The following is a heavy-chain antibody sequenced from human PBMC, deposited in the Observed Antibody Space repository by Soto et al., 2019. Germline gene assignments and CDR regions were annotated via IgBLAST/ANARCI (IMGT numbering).Heavy chain of an antibody. V-gene: IGHV4-4*07. CDR1: GGSIINYY. D-gene: IGHD6-13*01. CDR2: IYSSGST. CDR3: ARQTTYSSSWFDY. J-gene: IGHJ5*01. Sequence: SETLSLTCTVSGGSIINYYWTWIRQPAGKGLEWVGRIYSSGSTSYNPSLKSRLTMSVDTSKNQFSLKLTSVTAADTALYYCARQTTYSSSWFDYWGHGTLVTVSS.